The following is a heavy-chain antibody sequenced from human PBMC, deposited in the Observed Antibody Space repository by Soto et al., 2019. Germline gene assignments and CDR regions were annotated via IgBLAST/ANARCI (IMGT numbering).Heavy chain of an antibody. Sequence: GGSLRLSCADSGFTFSSYGMHWVRQAPGKGLEWVAVISYDGSNKYYADSVKGRFTISRDNSKNTLYLQMGSLRAEDMAVYYCARGPGYYFDYWGQGTLVTVSS. J-gene: IGHJ4*02. V-gene: IGHV3-30*03. CDR1: GFTFSSYG. CDR2: ISYDGSNK. CDR3: ARGPGYYFDY.